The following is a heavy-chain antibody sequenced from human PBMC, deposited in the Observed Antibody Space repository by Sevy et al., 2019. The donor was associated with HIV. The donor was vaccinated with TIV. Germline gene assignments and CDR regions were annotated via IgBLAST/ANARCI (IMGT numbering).Heavy chain of an antibody. J-gene: IGHJ5*02. D-gene: IGHD3-3*01. CDR1: GFTFSDYY. Sequence: GGSLRLSCAASGFTFSDYYMNWVRQAPGKGLEWVSYISSRGNTIYYADSVKGRFPISREHAKNSLYLQMNSLRADDTAVYYCARDPTYYDFWSGYYTGWFDPWGQGTLVTVSS. CDR2: ISSRGNTI. V-gene: IGHV3-11*01. CDR3: ARDPTYYDFWSGYYTGWFDP.